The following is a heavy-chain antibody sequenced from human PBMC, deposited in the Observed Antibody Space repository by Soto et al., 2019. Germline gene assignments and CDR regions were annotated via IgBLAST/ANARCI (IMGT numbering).Heavy chain of an antibody. CDR3: TSITMVRGFLYYYYGMDV. J-gene: IGHJ6*02. V-gene: IGHV3-15*01. CDR2: IKSKTDGGTT. Sequence: GGSLRLSCAASGFTFSNAWMSWVRQAPGKGLEWVGRIKSKTDGGTTDYAAPVKGRFTISRDDSKNTLYLQMNSLKTEDTAVYYCTSITMVRGFLYYYYGMDVWGQGTTVTVSS. D-gene: IGHD3-10*01. CDR1: GFTFSNAW.